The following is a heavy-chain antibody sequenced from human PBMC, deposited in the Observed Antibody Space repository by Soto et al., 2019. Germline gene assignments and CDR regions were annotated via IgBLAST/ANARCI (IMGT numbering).Heavy chain of an antibody. CDR1: GFTFGSYG. V-gene: IGHV3-30*18. CDR2: ISYDGNNK. Sequence: GSLRLSCAASGFTFGSYGMHWVRQAPGKGLEWVAVISYDGNNKYYADSVKGRLTISRDNSKNMVSLQMNSLRAEDTAVYYCAKERTRHFDYWGRGIPVTVSS. J-gene: IGHJ4*02. D-gene: IGHD1-1*01. CDR3: AKERTRHFDY.